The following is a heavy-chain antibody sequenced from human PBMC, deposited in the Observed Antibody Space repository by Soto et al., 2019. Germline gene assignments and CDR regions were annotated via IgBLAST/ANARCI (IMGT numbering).Heavy chain of an antibody. D-gene: IGHD3-16*02. CDR1: GGSISSGGYY. Sequence: QVQLQESGPGLVKPSQTLSLTCTVSGGSISSGGYYWSWIRQHPGKGLEWIGYIYYSGSTYYNPSLKGRVTISVDKSKNQFSLKLGSVTAADTAVYYCARDAQIEYDYIWGSYRYPYYYYMDVWGKGTTVTVSS. V-gene: IGHV4-31*03. CDR2: IYYSGST. CDR3: ARDAQIEYDYIWGSYRYPYYYYMDV. J-gene: IGHJ6*03.